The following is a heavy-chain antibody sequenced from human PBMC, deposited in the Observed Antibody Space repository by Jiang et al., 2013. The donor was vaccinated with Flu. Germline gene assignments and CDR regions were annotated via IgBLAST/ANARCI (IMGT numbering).Heavy chain of an antibody. CDR2: IWYDGSNK. CDR3: ARDLAVAGGAFDI. D-gene: IGHD6-19*01. V-gene: IGHV3-33*01. Sequence: VQLLESGGGVVQPGRSLRLSCAASGFTFSSYGMHWVRQAPGKGLEWVAVIWYDGSNKYYADSVKGRFTISRDNSKNTLYLQMNSLRAEDTAVYYCARDLAVAGGAFDIWGQGTMVTVSS. J-gene: IGHJ3*02. CDR1: GFTFSSYG.